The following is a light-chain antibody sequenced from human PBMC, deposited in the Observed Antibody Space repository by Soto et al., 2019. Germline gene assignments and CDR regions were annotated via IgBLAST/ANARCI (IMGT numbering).Light chain of an antibody. J-gene: IGLJ1*01. V-gene: IGLV2-14*01. CDR3: FSYTTSSAPYV. CDR1: TSDVGGYNY. CDR2: EVS. Sequence: QSVLTQPASVSGSPGQSITISCTGTTSDVGGYNYVSWYQQHPGKDPKLMIYEVSNRPSGVSNRFSGSKSGNTASLTISGRQAEDEAAYYCFSYTTSSAPYVFGTGTKVTVL.